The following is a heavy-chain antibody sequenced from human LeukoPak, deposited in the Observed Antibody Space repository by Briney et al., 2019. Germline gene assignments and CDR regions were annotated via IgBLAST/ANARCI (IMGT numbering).Heavy chain of an antibody. D-gene: IGHD3-3*01. V-gene: IGHV3-48*01. CDR3: ARDAITIFGVVRDDAFDI. CDR1: GFTFSSYS. J-gene: IGHJ3*02. Sequence: GGSLRLSCAASGFTFSSYSMNWVRQAPGKGLEWVSYISSSSSTIYYADSVKGRFTISRDNAKNSLYLQMNSLRAEDTAVYYCARDAITIFGVVRDDAFDIWGQGTMVTVSS. CDR2: ISSSSSTI.